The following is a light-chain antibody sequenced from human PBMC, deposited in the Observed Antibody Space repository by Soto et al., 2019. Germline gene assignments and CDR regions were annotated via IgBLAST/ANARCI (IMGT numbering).Light chain of an antibody. CDR1: SSDVGGYNY. V-gene: IGLV2-8*01. CDR3: SSYAGSSNV. J-gene: IGLJ1*01. CDR2: EVN. Sequence: SVLTPPPSASGSPGQSVAISWTGNSSDVGGYNYVSWYQQHPGKAPKLMIYEVNKRPSGVPDRFSGSKSGNPASLTVSGLHAEDEAYYCCSSYAGSSNVFGTGTKVTVL.